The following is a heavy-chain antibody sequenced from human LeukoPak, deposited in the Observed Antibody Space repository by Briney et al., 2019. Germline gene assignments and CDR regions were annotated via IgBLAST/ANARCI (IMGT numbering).Heavy chain of an antibody. Sequence: GGSLRLSCAASKFIFNNYAMHGVRQAPGKGLDGVVVISYHGRDQFYADSVKGRFTISRDSSKNTLYLQMTSLRTEDTAVYYCVRQDCSGGSCYLDYWGQGTLVTVSS. V-gene: IGHV3-30*04. CDR1: KFIFNNYA. CDR2: ISYHGRDQ. D-gene: IGHD2-15*01. CDR3: VRQDCSGGSCYLDY. J-gene: IGHJ4*02.